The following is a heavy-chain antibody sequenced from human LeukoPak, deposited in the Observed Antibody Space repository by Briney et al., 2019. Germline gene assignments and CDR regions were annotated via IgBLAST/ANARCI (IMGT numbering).Heavy chain of an antibody. CDR2: IRSKANSYAT. Sequence: GGSLRLSCAASGFTFSGSAMHWVRQASGKGLEWVGRIRSKANSYATAYAASVKGRFTISRDDSKNTAYLQMNSLKTEDTAVYYCTSRASTFWGVIVGWGQGTLVTVSS. D-gene: IGHD3-16*02. J-gene: IGHJ4*02. CDR1: GFTFSGSA. V-gene: IGHV3-73*01. CDR3: TSRASTFWGVIVG.